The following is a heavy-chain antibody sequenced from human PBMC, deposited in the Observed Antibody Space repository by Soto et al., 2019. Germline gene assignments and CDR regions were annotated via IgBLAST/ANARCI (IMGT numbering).Heavy chain of an antibody. D-gene: IGHD2-21*02. CDR2: IYHSGSI. Sequence: NPSETLSLTCAVSGYSISSGYYWGWSRQPPGKGLEWIGSIYHSGSIYYNPSLKSRVSISVDTSKNHFSLKLSSVTAADTAVYYCARGKGHTGLNCFDPWGQGTLVTVSS. CDR3: ARGKGHTGLNCFDP. V-gene: IGHV4-38-2*01. J-gene: IGHJ5*02. CDR1: GYSISSGYY.